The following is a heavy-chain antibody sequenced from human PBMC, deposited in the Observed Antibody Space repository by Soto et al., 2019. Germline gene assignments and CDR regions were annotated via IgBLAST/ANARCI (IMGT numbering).Heavy chain of an antibody. V-gene: IGHV1-8*01. D-gene: IGHD5-12*01. CDR1: GYTFSNYD. Sequence: ASVKVSCKASGYTFSNYDINWVRQATGQGLEWMGWLNPNTDKTGPAQKFQGRVTMTRNTSISTAYLELSGLRSDDTAVYYCARGIKGLPPSAFDIWGQGTRVTVSS. J-gene: IGHJ3*02. CDR2: LNPNTDKT. CDR3: ARGIKGLPPSAFDI.